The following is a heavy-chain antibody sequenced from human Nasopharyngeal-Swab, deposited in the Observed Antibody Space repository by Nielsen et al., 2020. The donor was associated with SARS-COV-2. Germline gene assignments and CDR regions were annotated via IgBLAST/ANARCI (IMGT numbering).Heavy chain of an antibody. CDR2: TSGSDYST. J-gene: IGHJ6*02. Sequence: GESLKISCAASGFTFNTYAISWVRQAPGKGLEWVSVTSGSDYSTKYADSVKGRFTISRDNSKNTVNLQMNSLRAEDTAIYYCAKDRDSGDDSDDYYHYYGMDVWGQGSTVTVSS. CDR3: AKDRDSGDDSDDYYHYYGMDV. CDR1: GFTFNTYA. V-gene: IGHV3-23*01. D-gene: IGHD5-12*01.